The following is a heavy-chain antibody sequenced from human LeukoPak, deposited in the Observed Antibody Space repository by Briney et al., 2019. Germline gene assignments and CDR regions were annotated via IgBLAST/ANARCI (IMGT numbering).Heavy chain of an antibody. CDR2: IYSGGST. CDR3: AKGYPGTQFDY. Sequence: GGSLRLSCAASGFTVSSNYMSWVRQAPGKGLEWVSVIYSGGSTYYADSVKGRFTISRDNSKNTLYLQMNSLRAEDTAVYYCAKGYPGTQFDYWGQGTLVTVSS. CDR1: GFTVSSNY. J-gene: IGHJ4*02. D-gene: IGHD1-1*01. V-gene: IGHV3-53*01.